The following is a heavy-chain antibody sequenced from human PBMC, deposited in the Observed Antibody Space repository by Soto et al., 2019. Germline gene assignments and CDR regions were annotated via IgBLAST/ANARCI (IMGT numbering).Heavy chain of an antibody. J-gene: IGHJ5*02. D-gene: IGHD6-13*01. Sequence: GGSLRLSCAASGFTFSSYAMSWVRQAPGKGLEWVSAISGSGGSTYYADSVKGRFTISRDNSKNTLYPQMNSLRAEDTAVYYCAKPYSSSSRINWFDPWGQGTLVTVSS. CDR2: ISGSGGST. CDR1: GFTFSSYA. V-gene: IGHV3-23*01. CDR3: AKPYSSSSRINWFDP.